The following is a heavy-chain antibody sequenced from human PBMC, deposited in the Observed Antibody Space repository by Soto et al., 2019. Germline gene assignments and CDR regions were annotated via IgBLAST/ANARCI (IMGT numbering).Heavy chain of an antibody. Sequence: SETLSLTCTVSGGSIISGGYYWIWIRQHPGKGLEWIGYIYYSGSTYYNPSLKSRVTISVDTSKNQFSLKLSSVTAADTAVYYCARELGGMDAWGQGTTVTVSS. CDR1: GGSIISGGYY. CDR2: IYYSGST. CDR3: ARELGGMDA. V-gene: IGHV4-31*03. J-gene: IGHJ6*02. D-gene: IGHD3-16*01.